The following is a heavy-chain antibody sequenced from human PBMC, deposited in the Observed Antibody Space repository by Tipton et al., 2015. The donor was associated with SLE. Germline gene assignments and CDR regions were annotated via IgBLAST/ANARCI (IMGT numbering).Heavy chain of an antibody. D-gene: IGHD3-16*01. CDR3: ARRTWGDY. CDR1: GGSLKGYY. V-gene: IGHV4-34*01. Sequence: AGLVKPSEILSLTCGVSGGSLKGYYWSWIRQPPGKGLEWIGEIDHDGSTNYNPSLKSRVTISVDTSKNQFSLRLNSVTAADTAFYYCARRTWGDYWGQGTLVTVSS. CDR2: IDHDGST. J-gene: IGHJ4*02.